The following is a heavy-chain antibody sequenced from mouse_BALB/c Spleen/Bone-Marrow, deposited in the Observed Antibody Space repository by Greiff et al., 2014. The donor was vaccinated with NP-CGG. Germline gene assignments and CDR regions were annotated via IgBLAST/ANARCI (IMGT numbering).Heavy chain of an antibody. Sequence: EVQLQQSGAELVKPGASVKLSCTASGFNIKDIYMHWVKQRPEQGLEWIGRIDPANGDTKYDPKFQGKATITADTSSNTAYLQLSSLTSEDTAVYYCARDYGPFDYWGQCTTLTVSS. CDR3: ARDYGPFDY. J-gene: IGHJ2*01. CDR1: GFNIKDIY. V-gene: IGHV14-3*02. CDR2: IDPANGDT. D-gene: IGHD1-2*01.